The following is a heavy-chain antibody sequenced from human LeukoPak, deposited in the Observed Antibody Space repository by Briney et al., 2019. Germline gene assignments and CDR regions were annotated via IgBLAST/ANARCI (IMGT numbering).Heavy chain of an antibody. CDR1: GYTFTSYD. CDR2: MNPNSGNT. V-gene: IGHV1-8*01. D-gene: IGHD7-27*01. J-gene: IGHJ3*02. Sequence: ASVKVSCTASGYTFTSYDINWVRQAPGQGLEWMGWMNPNSGNTGYAQKFQGRVTMTRNTSISTAYMELSSLRSEDTAVYYCAGGYETGDDAFDIWGQGTMGTASA. CDR3: AGGYETGDDAFDI.